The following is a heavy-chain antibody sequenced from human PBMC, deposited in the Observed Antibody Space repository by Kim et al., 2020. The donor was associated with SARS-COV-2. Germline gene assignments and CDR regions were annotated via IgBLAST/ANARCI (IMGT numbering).Heavy chain of an antibody. CDR1: GDSISSGRHY. J-gene: IGHJ4*02. V-gene: IGHV4-61*02. CDR3: ASGTQLEIPFVFDY. CDR2: IYMGGST. Sequence: SETLSLTCTVSGDSISSGRHYWNWIRQPAGKGLEWIGRIYMGGSTNYNPSLKSRVAMSVDPSENQFSLKVSSVTAADTAVYYCASGTQLEIPFVFDYWGQGILVTVSS. D-gene: IGHD1-1*01.